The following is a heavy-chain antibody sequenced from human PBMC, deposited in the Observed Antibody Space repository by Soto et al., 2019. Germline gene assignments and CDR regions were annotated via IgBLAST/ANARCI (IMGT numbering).Heavy chain of an antibody. D-gene: IGHD6-19*01. Sequence: PGESLKISCKGSGYSFTSYWISWVRQMPGKGLEWMGRIDPSDSYTNYSPSFQGHVTISADKSISTAYLQWSSLKASDTAMYYCARLHPRGQWLVRGGDYYYGMDVWGQGTTVTVSS. CDR2: IDPSDSYT. CDR3: ARLHPRGQWLVRGGDYYYGMDV. J-gene: IGHJ6*02. V-gene: IGHV5-10-1*01. CDR1: GYSFTSYW.